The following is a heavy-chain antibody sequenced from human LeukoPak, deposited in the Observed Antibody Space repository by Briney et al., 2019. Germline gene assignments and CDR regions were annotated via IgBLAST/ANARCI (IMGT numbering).Heavy chain of an antibody. D-gene: IGHD3-22*01. CDR1: GFTVSSNY. J-gene: IGHJ3*02. Sequence: GGSLRLPCAASGFTVSSNYMSWVRQAPGKGLEWVSVIYSGGSTYYADSVKGRFTISRDNSKNTLYLQMNSLRAEDTAVYYCAREYYDSSGYYGGGDAFDIWGQGTMVTVSS. CDR2: IYSGGST. CDR3: AREYYDSSGYYGGGDAFDI. V-gene: IGHV3-66*01.